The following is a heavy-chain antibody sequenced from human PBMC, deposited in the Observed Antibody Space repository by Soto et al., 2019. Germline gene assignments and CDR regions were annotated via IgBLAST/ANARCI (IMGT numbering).Heavy chain of an antibody. J-gene: IGHJ6*02. Sequence: SVKVSCKASGGTFSSYAISWVRQAPGQGLEWMGGIIPIFGTANYAQKFQGRVTITADESTSTAYMELSSLRSEDTAVYYCASGARIAVAGTFRYYYYYGMDVWGQGTTVTVSS. V-gene: IGHV1-69*13. D-gene: IGHD6-19*01. CDR2: IIPIFGTA. CDR1: GGTFSSYA. CDR3: ASGARIAVAGTFRYYYYYGMDV.